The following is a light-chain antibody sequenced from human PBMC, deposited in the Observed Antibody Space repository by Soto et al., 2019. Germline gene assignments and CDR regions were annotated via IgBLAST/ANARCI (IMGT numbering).Light chain of an antibody. CDR1: QSISTY. CDR2: AAS. CDR3: QQNYNLPPST. J-gene: IGKJ1*01. Sequence: DIQMTQSPPSLSASVGDTITITCRASQSISTYLDWYQVTPGKAPKVLIYAASTLQAGVPTRFSGSGSGTDFTLTINRLQPEDFATYYCQQNYNLPPSTFGQGTKVEIK. V-gene: IGKV1-39*01.